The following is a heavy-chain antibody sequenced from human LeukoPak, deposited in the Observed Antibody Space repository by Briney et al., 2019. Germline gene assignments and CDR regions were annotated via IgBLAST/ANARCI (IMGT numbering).Heavy chain of an antibody. V-gene: IGHV1-2*06. CDR2: INPNSGGT. Sequence: GASVKVSCKASGYTFTGYYMHWVRQAPGQGLEWMGRINPNSGGTNYAQKFQGRVTMTRDTSISTAYMELSSLRSDDTAVYYCARDFLGAHAFDIWGQGTMVTVSS. D-gene: IGHD3-16*01. CDR3: ARDFLGAHAFDI. CDR1: GYTFTGYY. J-gene: IGHJ3*02.